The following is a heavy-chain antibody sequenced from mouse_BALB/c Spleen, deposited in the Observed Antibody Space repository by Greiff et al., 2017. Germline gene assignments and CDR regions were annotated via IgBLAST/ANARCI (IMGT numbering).Heavy chain of an antibody. CDR1: GFTFSSFG. J-gene: IGHJ4*01. Sequence: DVMLVESGGGLVQPGGSRKLSCAASGFTFSSFGMHWVRQAPEKGLEWVAYISSGSSTIYYADTVKGRFTISRDNPKNTLFLQMTSLRSEDTAMYYCARSRYGNPYYAMDYWGQGTSVTVSS. CDR3: ARSRYGNPYYAMDY. CDR2: ISSGSSTI. D-gene: IGHD2-10*02. V-gene: IGHV5-17*02.